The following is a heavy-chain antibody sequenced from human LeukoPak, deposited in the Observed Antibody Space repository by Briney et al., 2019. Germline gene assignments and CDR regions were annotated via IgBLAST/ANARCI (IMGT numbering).Heavy chain of an antibody. Sequence: GGSLRLSCAASGFTFRSYAMHWVRQAPGKGLEWVAVISYDGSNKYFGDSVKGRFAISRDNSKNTLYLQMDSLRAEDTAIYYCAKAVTSDYHSLYYNYYMDVWGKGTTVTVSS. D-gene: IGHD3-10*01. CDR1: GFTFRSYA. J-gene: IGHJ6*03. CDR2: ISYDGSNK. CDR3: AKAVTSDYHSLYYNYYMDV. V-gene: IGHV3-30*18.